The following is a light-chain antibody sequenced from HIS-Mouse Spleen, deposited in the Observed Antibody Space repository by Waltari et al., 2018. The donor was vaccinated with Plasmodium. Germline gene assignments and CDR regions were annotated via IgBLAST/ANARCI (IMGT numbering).Light chain of an antibody. V-gene: IGKV3-15*01. CDR2: GAS. Sequence: EIAMTQSPATLSVSPGERATLSCRASQSVSSNLAWYQQKPGQAPRLLIYGASTRATGSPARFSGGGSGTEFTLTISSLQSEDFAVYYCQQYNNWSFTFGPGTKVDIK. CDR1: QSVSSN. J-gene: IGKJ3*01. CDR3: QQYNNWSFT.